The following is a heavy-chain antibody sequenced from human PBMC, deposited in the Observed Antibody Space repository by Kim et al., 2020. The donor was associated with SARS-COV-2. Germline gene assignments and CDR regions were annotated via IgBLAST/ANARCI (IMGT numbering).Heavy chain of an antibody. CDR3: AGQDANYYDSSGYYFECH. Sequence: GGSLRLSCAASGFTVSSNYMSWVRQAPGKGLEWVSVIYSGGSTYYADSVKGRFTISRDNSKNTLYLQMNSLRAEDTAVYYCAGQDANYYDSSGYYFECHWGQGTLVTVSS. D-gene: IGHD3-22*01. CDR2: IYSGGST. V-gene: IGHV3-53*01. J-gene: IGHJ4*02. CDR1: GFTVSSNY.